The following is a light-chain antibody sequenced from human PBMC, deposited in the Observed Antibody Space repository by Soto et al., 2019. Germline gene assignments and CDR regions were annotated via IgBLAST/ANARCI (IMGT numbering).Light chain of an antibody. CDR2: AAS. Sequence: DIQMTQSPSSLSASVGDRVTITCQASQHISHYLNWYQQKPGKAPKLLIYAASSLQSGVPSRFSGSGSGTDFTLTISSLQPEDFATYYCQQSYSTPQTFGQGTKVEIK. J-gene: IGKJ1*01. V-gene: IGKV1-39*01. CDR3: QQSYSTPQT. CDR1: QHISHY.